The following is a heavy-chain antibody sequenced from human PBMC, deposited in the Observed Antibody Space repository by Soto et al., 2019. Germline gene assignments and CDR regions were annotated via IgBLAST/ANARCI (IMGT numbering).Heavy chain of an antibody. J-gene: IGHJ4*02. CDR3: ARRTNVGYD. V-gene: IGHV4-34*01. D-gene: IGHD2-15*01. Sequence: QVQLEQWGAGLLKPSETLSLTCAVYGGSFSGYYWSWIRQPPGKGLEWIGEINHKGSTNYNPSLKSRVSISVDTSKNQFSLRLSSVTAADTAIYYCARRTNVGYDWGQGNLVTVSS. CDR2: INHKGST. CDR1: GGSFSGYY.